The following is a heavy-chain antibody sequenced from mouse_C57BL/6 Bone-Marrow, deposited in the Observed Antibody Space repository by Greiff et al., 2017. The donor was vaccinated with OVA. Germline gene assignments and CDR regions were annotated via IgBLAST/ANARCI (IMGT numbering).Heavy chain of an antibody. V-gene: IGHV7-4*01. J-gene: IGHJ3*01. Sequence: EVMLVESGGGLVQPGASLRLSCAASGFTFTDYYMSWVRQPPGKAPEWLAMIRNKANGYTTEYTVSVKGRFTISRDNSQNILYLQMNTLRSEDSATYYCVKAEAAQGTWRVAYWGQGTLVTVSA. CDR3: VKAEAAQGTWRVAY. D-gene: IGHD3-2*02. CDR1: GFTFTDYY. CDR2: IRNKANGYTT.